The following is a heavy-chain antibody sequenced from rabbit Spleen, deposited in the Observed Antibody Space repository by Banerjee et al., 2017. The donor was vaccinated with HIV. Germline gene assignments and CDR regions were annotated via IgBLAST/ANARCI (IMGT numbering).Heavy chain of an antibody. CDR2: IYTGNGKT. Sequence: QQLVESGGGLVKPGASLTLTCTASGFSFSRSYDMCWVRQAPGKGLEWIGCIYTGNGKTYYAGWAKGRFTISKASSTTVTLQMTSLTAADTATYFCARGATNSDYGFNLWGQGTLVTVS. J-gene: IGHJ4*01. CDR1: GFSFSRSYD. V-gene: IGHV1S40*01. D-gene: IGHD1-1*01. CDR3: ARGATNSDYGFNL.